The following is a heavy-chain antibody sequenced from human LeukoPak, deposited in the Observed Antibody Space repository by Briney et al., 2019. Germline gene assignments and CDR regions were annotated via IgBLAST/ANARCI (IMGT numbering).Heavy chain of an antibody. CDR1: GGSISSGGYS. CDR2: IYHSGST. J-gene: IGHJ3*02. CDR3: AKHSRSGYSAYENAFDI. V-gene: IGHV4-30-2*01. D-gene: IGHD5-12*01. Sequence: SQTLSLTCAVSGGSISSGGYSWSWIRQPPGKGLEWIGYIYHSGSTYYNPSLKSRVTISVDRSKNQLSLKLSSVTAADTAVYYCAKHSRSGYSAYENAFDIWGQGTMVTVSS.